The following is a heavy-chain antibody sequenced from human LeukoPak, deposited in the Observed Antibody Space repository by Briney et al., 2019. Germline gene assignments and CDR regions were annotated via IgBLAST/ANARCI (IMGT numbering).Heavy chain of an antibody. Sequence: ASVKVSCKASGYAFNGYFMHWVRKAPGQGLEWMGWINPNSGGTNYAQKFQGRVTMTRDTSITTAYMELTRLRSDDTAVYYCARDLGVEMATIAWGQGTLVTVSS. CDR1: GYAFNGYF. V-gene: IGHV1-2*02. J-gene: IGHJ5*02. D-gene: IGHD5-24*01. CDR2: INPNSGGT. CDR3: ARDLGVEMATIA.